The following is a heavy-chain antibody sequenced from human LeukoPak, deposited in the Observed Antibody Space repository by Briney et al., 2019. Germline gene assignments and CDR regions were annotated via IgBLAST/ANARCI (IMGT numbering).Heavy chain of an antibody. Sequence: GGSLRLSCAASGFTFSTYAMSWVRQAPGKGLEWVSAISDSSGSTYYTDSVQGRFTISRDNSRNTLYLQMNSLRAEDTAVYYCVKDSGSGTYWPLYLDYWGQGILVTVSP. CDR1: GFTFSTYA. CDR3: VKDSGSGTYWPLYLDY. D-gene: IGHD3-10*01. V-gene: IGHV3-23*01. J-gene: IGHJ4*02. CDR2: ISDSSGST.